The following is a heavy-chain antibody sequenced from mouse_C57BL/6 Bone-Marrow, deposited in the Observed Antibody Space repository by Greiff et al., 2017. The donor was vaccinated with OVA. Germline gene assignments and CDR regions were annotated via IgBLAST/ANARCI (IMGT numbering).Heavy chain of an antibody. CDR1: GFSLSTFGLG. J-gene: IGHJ2*01. V-gene: IGHV8-8*01. CDR2: IWWDDDK. Sequence: QVTLKESGPGILQPSQTLSLTCSFSGFSLSTFGLGVGWIRQPSGKGLEWLALIWWDDDKYYNPALKSRLTISKDTSKNQVFHKIANVDTADTATYYCARMNANCAYYFDYWGQGTTLTVSS. D-gene: IGHD4-1*01. CDR3: ARMNANCAYYFDY.